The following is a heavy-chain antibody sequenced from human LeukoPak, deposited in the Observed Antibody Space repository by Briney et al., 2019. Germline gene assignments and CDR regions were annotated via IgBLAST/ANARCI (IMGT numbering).Heavy chain of an antibody. CDR1: GGSISSGNW. CDR3: ARGGYYYLDV. J-gene: IGHJ6*03. V-gene: IGHV4-4*02. CDR2: IYRSGST. Sequence: SETLSLTCAVSGGSISSGNWWSWVRQPPGKGLEWIGEIYRSGSTNYNPTLKSRVTMSADKSKNQFSLKLSSVTTADTAVYYCARGGYYYLDVWGKGTTVTVSS.